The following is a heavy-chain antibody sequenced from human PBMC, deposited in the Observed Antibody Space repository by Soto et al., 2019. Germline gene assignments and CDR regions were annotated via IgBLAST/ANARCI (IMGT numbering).Heavy chain of an antibody. J-gene: IGHJ6*02. CDR2: FIPIFGIT. D-gene: IGHD4-4*01. Sequence: QVQLLQSGAEVRKPGSSVKVSRKASGGTLGSYAITWVRQAPGQGFEWMGGFIPIFGITNYAQRFEDRLTITADESTSTVYMELSSLTYDDTAVYYCVPLQPSTIRGRPGMDVWGQGTTITVSS. V-gene: IGHV1-69*01. CDR3: VPLQPSTIRGRPGMDV. CDR1: GGTLGSYA.